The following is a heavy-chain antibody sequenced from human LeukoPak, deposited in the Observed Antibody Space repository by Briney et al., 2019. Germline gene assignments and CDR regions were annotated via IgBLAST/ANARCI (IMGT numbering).Heavy chain of an antibody. V-gene: IGHV4-34*01. CDR1: GGSFSGYY. Sequence: SETLSLTCAVYGGSFSGYYWSWIRQPPGKGLEGIGEINHSGSSNYNPSLKSRVTISVDTSKNQFSLKLSSVTAADTAVYYCARDFLYYDFWSGFISPAGANYYYGMDVWGQGTTVTVSS. J-gene: IGHJ6*02. CDR2: INHSGSS. D-gene: IGHD3-3*01. CDR3: ARDFLYYDFWSGFISPAGANYYYGMDV.